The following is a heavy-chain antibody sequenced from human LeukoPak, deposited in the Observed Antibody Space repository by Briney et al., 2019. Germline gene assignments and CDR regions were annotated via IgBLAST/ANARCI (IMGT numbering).Heavy chain of an antibody. CDR2: ITPKTGVT. D-gene: IGHD2/OR15-2a*01. J-gene: IGHJ4*02. CDR3: SRGEAPPDYFIDY. CDR1: GHTLRPSY. V-gene: IGHV1-2*02. Sequence: APVKVSCKASGHTLRPSYVHWSRQAPGQGPECLGWITPKTGVTYIAQNFHGRVSMTMNTSISTAYLELSVLTSDHTAMSFCSRGEAPPDYFIDYWGQGTLVTASS.